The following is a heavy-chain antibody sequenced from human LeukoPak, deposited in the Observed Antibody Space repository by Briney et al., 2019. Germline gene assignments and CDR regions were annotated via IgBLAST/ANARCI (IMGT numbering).Heavy chain of an antibody. CDR1: GFTFSNYA. CDR2: ISGVGDRT. CDR3: AKRADGCSGVSCYYYYMDV. Sequence: PGGSLRLSCAASGFTFSNYAMNWVRQPPGKGLEWVSTISGVGDRTYYAESVKGRFTMSRDNSKNTVYLQMNSLRVEDTAIYYCAKRADGCSGVSCYYYYMDVWGKGTTVTVSS. V-gene: IGHV3-23*01. J-gene: IGHJ6*03. D-gene: IGHD2-15*01.